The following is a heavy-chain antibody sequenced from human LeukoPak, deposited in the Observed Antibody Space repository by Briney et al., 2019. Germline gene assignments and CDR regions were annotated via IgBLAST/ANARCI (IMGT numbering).Heavy chain of an antibody. V-gene: IGHV1-2*02. D-gene: IGHD3-22*01. CDR3: ARDPSYDSSGYYYGDGY. CDR1: GYTFIDYY. Sequence: ASVKVSCKASGYTFIDYYMYWVRQAPGQGLEWMGWINPNSGGTNSAQKFQGRVTMTRDTSTSTVYMELSGLRSEDTAVYFCARDPSYDSSGYYYGDGYWGQGTLVTVSS. CDR2: INPNSGGT. J-gene: IGHJ4*02.